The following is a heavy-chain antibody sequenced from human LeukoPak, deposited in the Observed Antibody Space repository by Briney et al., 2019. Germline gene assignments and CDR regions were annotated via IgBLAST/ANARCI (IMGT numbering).Heavy chain of an antibody. CDR3: ARAMTTVTTRYRFDP. D-gene: IGHD4-17*01. Sequence: ASVKVSCKASGYTFTGYYMHWVRQAPGQGLEWMGWINPNSGGTNYAQKFRGRVTMTRDTSISTAYMELSRLRSDDTAVYYCARAMTTVTTRYRFDPWGQGTLVTVSS. CDR2: INPNSGGT. CDR1: GYTFTGYY. V-gene: IGHV1-2*02. J-gene: IGHJ5*02.